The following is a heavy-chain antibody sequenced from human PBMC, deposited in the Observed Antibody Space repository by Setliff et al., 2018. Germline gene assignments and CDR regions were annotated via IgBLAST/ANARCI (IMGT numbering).Heavy chain of an antibody. CDR3: ARDGLYCSGGSCYSVPIDY. Sequence: GASVKVSCKASGYTFTSYYVHWVRQAPGQGLEWMGLINLGGGSTSYAQKFQGRVTITRDTSASTAYMELSSLRSEDTAVYYCARDGLYCSGGSCYSVPIDYWGQGTLVTVSS. V-gene: IGHV1-46*01. D-gene: IGHD2-15*01. CDR2: INLGGGST. J-gene: IGHJ4*02. CDR1: GYTFTSYY.